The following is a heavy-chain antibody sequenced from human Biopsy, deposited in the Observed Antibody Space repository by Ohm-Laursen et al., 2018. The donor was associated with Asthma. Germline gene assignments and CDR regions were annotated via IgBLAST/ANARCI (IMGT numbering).Heavy chain of an antibody. CDR1: GDTFTDFS. Sequence: ASVKVSCKVSGDTFTDFSIRWVRQAPGQGLEWLGGLITAFGTTTNARKFQGRVTMTADESTSTAYMEVTSLRSEDTAIYYCARCQVGYSSGWSLLLKKIYYSGMDVWGQGTAVTVSS. CDR2: LITAFGTT. D-gene: IGHD3-22*01. V-gene: IGHV1-69*01. J-gene: IGHJ6*02. CDR3: ARCQVGYSSGWSLLLKKIYYSGMDV.